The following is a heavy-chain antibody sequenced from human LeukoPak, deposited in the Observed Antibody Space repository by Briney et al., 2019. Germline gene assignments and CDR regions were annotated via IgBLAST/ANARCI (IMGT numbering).Heavy chain of an antibody. D-gene: IGHD6-13*01. Sequence: GGSLRLSCAASGFTFSSYGMHWVRQAPGKGLEWVAVIWYGGSNKYYADSVKGRFTISRDNSKNTLYLQMNSLRAEDTAVYYCAKEAMAAAPYYYMDVWGKGTMVTVSS. CDR2: IWYGGSNK. V-gene: IGHV3-30*02. CDR1: GFTFSSYG. J-gene: IGHJ6*03. CDR3: AKEAMAAAPYYYMDV.